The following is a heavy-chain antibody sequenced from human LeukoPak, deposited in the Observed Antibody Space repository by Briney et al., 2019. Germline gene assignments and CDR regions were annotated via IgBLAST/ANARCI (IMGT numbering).Heavy chain of an antibody. CDR2: IRDSGDNT. Sequence: PGESLRLSCAASGFTFSSYAMNWVRQAPGKGLEWVSTIRDSGDNTYYADSVRGRFTISRDNSKNTLYLQMNSLRAEDTAVYYCAKLYSSGWSPNWYFDLWGRGTLVSVSS. D-gene: IGHD6-19*01. CDR3: AKLYSSGWSPNWYFDL. V-gene: IGHV3-23*01. CDR1: GFTFSSYA. J-gene: IGHJ2*01.